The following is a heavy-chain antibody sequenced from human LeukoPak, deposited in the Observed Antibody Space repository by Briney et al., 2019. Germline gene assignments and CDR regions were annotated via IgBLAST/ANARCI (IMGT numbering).Heavy chain of an antibody. CDR1: GGTFSGYA. Sequence: ASVKVSCKASGGTFSGYAISWVRQATGQGLEWMGWVNPNSGNTGYAQKFQGRVTMTRNTSISTAYMELSSLRSEDTAVYYCASYGGASRNYYYMDVWGKGTTVTISS. CDR3: ASYGGASRNYYYMDV. V-gene: IGHV1-8*02. CDR2: VNPNSGNT. D-gene: IGHD4-23*01. J-gene: IGHJ6*03.